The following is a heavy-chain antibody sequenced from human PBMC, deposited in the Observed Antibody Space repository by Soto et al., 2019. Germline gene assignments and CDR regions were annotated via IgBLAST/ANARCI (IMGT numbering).Heavy chain of an antibody. D-gene: IGHD3-16*01. J-gene: IGHJ5*02. CDR1: GFPFSHYW. CDR2: INPAGTIT. Sequence: GGSLRLSXAASGFPFSHYWMHWVRQTPGKGLVWVSRINPAGTITNYADSVEGRFTISRDNADSALFLQMNSLSAEDTAIYYCSSDTFGLRDTWGQGTLVTVSS. CDR3: SSDTFGLRDT. V-gene: IGHV3-74*01.